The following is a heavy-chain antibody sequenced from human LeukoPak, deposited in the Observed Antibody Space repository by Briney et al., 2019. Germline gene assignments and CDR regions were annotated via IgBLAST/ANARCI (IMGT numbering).Heavy chain of an antibody. Sequence: ASVKVSCNASGYTFTNYIMNWVRQAPGQGLEWMGWIKTNTGSPMYAQGFTGRFVFSLDTSVSTAYLQISSLKAEDTAVYYCARDHPHYSDNSGYADYWGQGTLITVSS. CDR1: GYTFTNYI. D-gene: IGHD3-22*01. CDR2: IKTNTGSP. V-gene: IGHV7-4-1*02. CDR3: ARDHPHYSDNSGYADY. J-gene: IGHJ4*02.